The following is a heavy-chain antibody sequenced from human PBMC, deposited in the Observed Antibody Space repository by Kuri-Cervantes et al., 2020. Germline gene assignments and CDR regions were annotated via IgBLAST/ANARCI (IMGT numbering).Heavy chain of an antibody. D-gene: IGHD2-21*02. CDR2: IYTSGST. J-gene: IGHJ4*02. Sequence: GSLRLSCTVSGGSISSYYWSWIRQPAGKGLEWIGRIYTSGSTNYNPSLKCRVTMSVDTSKNQFSLKLSSVTAADTAVYYCARMYGDCLFDYWGQGTLVTVSS. V-gene: IGHV4-4*07. CDR3: ARMYGDCLFDY. CDR1: GGSISSYY.